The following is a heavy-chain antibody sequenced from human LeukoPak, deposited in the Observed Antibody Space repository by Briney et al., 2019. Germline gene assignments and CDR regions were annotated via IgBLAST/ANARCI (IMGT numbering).Heavy chain of an antibody. CDR3: ARDPTQRSPFSFYYYYGMDV. CDR2: IIPIFGTA. V-gene: IGHV1-69*13. CDR1: GGTFSSYA. J-gene: IGHJ6*02. Sequence: SVKVSCKASGGTFSSYAISWVRQAPGQGLEWMGGIIPIFGTANYAQKFQGRVTITADESTSTAYMELSSLRSEDTAVYYCARDPTQRSPFSFYYYYGMDVWGQGTTVTVSS. D-gene: IGHD2-15*01.